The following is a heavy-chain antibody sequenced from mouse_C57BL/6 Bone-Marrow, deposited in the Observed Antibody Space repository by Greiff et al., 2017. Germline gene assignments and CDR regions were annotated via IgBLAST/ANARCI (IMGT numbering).Heavy chain of an antibody. D-gene: IGHD2-4*01. CDR1: GFNIKDAY. CDR2: IDPENGDT. CDR3: TTDDYDIRYAMDY. J-gene: IGHJ4*01. Sequence: VQLQQSGAELVRPGASVKLSCTASGFNIKDAYMHWVKQRPEQGLEWIGWIDPENGDTEYASKFPGKATIAADTSSNTAYLQLSSLTSEDTAVYYCTTDDYDIRYAMDYWGQGTSVTVSS. V-gene: IGHV14-4*01.